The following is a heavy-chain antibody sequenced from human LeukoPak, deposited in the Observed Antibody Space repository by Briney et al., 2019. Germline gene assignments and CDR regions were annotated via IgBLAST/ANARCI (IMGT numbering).Heavy chain of an antibody. CDR2: ISYSGST. Sequence: SETLSLTCAVYGGSFSSSYWSWIRQPPGKGLEWIGYISYSGSTNNNPSLKSRVTISVDTSKNQFSLKLSSVTAADRAVYYCARSYYDFWSPTGFFDYWGQGTLVTVSS. CDR3: ARSYYDFWSPTGFFDY. V-gene: IGHV4-59*08. D-gene: IGHD3-3*01. J-gene: IGHJ4*02. CDR1: GGSFSSSY.